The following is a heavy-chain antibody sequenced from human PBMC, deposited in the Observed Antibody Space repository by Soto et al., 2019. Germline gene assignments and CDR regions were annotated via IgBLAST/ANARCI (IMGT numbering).Heavy chain of an antibody. Sequence: QVQLVESGGGVVQPGRSLRLSCAASGFTFSSYAMHWVRQAPGKGLEWVEVISYDGSNKYYADSVKGRLTISRDNSKNTLYLQMNSLRAEDPAVYYCARVWFGELLYLDYWGQGTLVTVSS. V-gene: IGHV3-30*01. J-gene: IGHJ4*02. CDR3: ARVWFGELLYLDY. CDR1: GFTFSSYA. CDR2: ISYDGSNK. D-gene: IGHD3-10*01.